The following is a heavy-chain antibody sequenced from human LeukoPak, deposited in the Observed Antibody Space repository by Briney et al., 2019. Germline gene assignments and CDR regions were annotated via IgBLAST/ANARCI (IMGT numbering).Heavy chain of an antibody. J-gene: IGHJ4*02. CDR3: ARHDLYCSGGSCYSTAFDY. CDR1: GYSFTSYW. V-gene: IGHV5-51*01. Sequence: GESLKISCKGSGYSFTSYWIGWVRQMPGKGLEWMGIIYPGDSDTRYSPSFQGQVTISADKSISTAYLQWSSLKASDTAMYYCARHDLYCSGGSCYSTAFDYWGLGTLVTVSS. D-gene: IGHD2-15*01. CDR2: IYPGDSDT.